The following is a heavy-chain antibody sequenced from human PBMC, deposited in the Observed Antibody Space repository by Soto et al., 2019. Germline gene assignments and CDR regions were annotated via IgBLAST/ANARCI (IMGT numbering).Heavy chain of an antibody. Sequence: EVQLLESGGGLEQPGGSLRLSCAASGFTFDSFAMTWVRQAPGKGLEWVSAISASGGSTFYAYSVKGRFTISRDSSKNTLYLQMNSLRAEDTAVYYCARGAVMPDSWGQGTLVTVSS. V-gene: IGHV3-23*01. CDR2: ISASGGST. CDR3: ARGAVMPDS. J-gene: IGHJ4*02. D-gene: IGHD3-16*01. CDR1: GFTFDSFA.